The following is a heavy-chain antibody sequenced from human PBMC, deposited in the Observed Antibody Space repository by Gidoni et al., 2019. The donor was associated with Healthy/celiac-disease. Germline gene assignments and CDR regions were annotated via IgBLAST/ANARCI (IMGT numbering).Heavy chain of an antibody. Sequence: EVQLLESGGGLGQPGGPLRLSCAASGLTFSSYAMSWVRPAPGKGLEWVSAISGSGGSTYYADSVKGRFTISRDNSKNTLYLQMNSLRAEDTAVYYCAKASTWGSYQWFDPWGQGTLVTVSS. CDR2: ISGSGGST. V-gene: IGHV3-23*01. CDR1: GLTFSSYA. CDR3: AKASTWGSYQWFDP. J-gene: IGHJ5*02. D-gene: IGHD1-26*01.